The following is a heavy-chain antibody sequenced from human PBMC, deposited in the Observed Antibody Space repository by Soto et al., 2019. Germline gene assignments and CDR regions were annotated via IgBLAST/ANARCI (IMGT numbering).Heavy chain of an antibody. V-gene: IGHV3-9*01. Sequence: RSLRRYCVASGFTLDDYAMHWVRQAPGKGLEWVSGISWNSGSIGYADSVKGRFTISRDNAKNSLYLQMNSLRAEDTALYYCAKDTGYHYYYGMGVWGQGSTFTLS. CDR3: AKDTGYHYYYGMGV. CDR1: GFTLDDYA. CDR2: ISWNSGSI. J-gene: IGHJ6*02.